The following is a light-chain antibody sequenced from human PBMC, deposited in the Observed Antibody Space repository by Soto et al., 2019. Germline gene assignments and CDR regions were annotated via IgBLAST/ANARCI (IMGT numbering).Light chain of an antibody. CDR3: QQLSSYPST. J-gene: IGKJ4*01. Sequence: IQLTQSPSSLSASVGDRVTITCRASQDSTKYLAWYQQKPGKAPNLLIYDASTLHSGVPSRFSGSGSGTDFTLTVNRLQPEDFATYYCQQLSSYPSTFGGGTKVEIK. V-gene: IGKV1-9*01. CDR1: QDSTKY. CDR2: DAS.